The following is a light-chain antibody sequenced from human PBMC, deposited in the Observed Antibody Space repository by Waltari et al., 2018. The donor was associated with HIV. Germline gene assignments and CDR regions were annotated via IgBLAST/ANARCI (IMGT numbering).Light chain of an antibody. Sequence: QSALTQPASVSGSPGPSITISCTGTSRDVWAYTSVSWYPQRPGKAPKLMMFEVTKRPEGVSDRFPGSRYGNTASLTISGLQAEDEGDYYCCSYTGCGVVFGGETKLTVL. CDR1: SRDVWAYTS. CDR3: CSYTGCGVV. J-gene: IGLJ2*01. V-gene: IGLV2-23*02. CDR2: EVT.